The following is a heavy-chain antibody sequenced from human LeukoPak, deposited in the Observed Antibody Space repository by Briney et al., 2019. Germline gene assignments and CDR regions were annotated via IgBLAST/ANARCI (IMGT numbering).Heavy chain of an antibody. CDR2: IYYSGST. CDR3: ATARYYDILTGYSDDAFDI. Sequence: SETLSLTCTVSGGSISSYYWSWIRQPPGKGLEWIGYIYYSGSTNYNPSLKSRVTISVDTSKNQFSLKLSSVTAADTAVYYCATARYYDILTGYSDDAFDIWGQGTMVTVSS. V-gene: IGHV4-59*01. CDR1: GGSISSYY. D-gene: IGHD3-9*01. J-gene: IGHJ3*02.